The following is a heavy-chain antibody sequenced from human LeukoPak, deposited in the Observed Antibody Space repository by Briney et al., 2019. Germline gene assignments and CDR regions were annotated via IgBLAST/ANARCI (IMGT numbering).Heavy chain of an antibody. CDR1: GYSFTSYW. CDR2: IYPGDSDT. V-gene: IGHV5-51*01. D-gene: IGHD4-17*01. CDR3: ARQLRPYYYYMDV. Sequence: GGSLRLSCKGSGYSFTSYWIGWVRQMPGKGLEWMGIIYPGDSDTRYSPSFQGQVTISADKSISTTYLQWSSLKASDTAMYYCARQLRPYYYYMDVWGKGTTVTVSS. J-gene: IGHJ6*03.